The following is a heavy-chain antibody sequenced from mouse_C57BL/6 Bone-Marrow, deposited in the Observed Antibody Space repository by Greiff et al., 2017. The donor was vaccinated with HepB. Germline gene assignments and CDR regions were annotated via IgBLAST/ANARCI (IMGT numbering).Heavy chain of an antibody. J-gene: IGHJ4*01. V-gene: IGHV5-6*02. CDR2: ISSGGSYT. CDR1: GFTFSSYG. CDR3: ARQWYAMDY. Sequence: VKLVESGGDLVKPGGSLKLSCAASGFTFSSYGMSWVRQTPDKRLEWVATISSGGSYTYYPDSVKGRFTISRDNAKNTLYLQMSSLKSEDTAMYYCARQWYAMDYWGQGTSVTVSS.